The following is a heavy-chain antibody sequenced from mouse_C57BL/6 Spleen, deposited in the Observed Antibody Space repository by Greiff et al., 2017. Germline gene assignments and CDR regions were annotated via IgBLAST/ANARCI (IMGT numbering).Heavy chain of an antibody. CDR2: INPGSGGT. CDR1: GYAFTNYL. CDR3: ARGGPTVVDAMDY. D-gene: IGHD1-1*01. V-gene: IGHV1-54*01. Sequence: QVQLKESGAELVRPGTSVKVSCKASGYAFTNYLIEWVKQRPGQGLEWIGVINPGSGGTNYNEKFKGKATLTADKSSSTAYMQLSSLTSEDSAVYFCARGGPTVVDAMDYWGQGTSVTVSS. J-gene: IGHJ4*01.